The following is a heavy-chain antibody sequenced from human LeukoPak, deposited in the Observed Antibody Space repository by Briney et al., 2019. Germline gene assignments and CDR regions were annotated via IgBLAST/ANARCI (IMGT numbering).Heavy chain of an antibody. Sequence: GGSLRLSCAASGFTFSTYGMSWVRQAPGKGLEWVSGISGSGATIYYADSVKGRFTISRDNSKNTLYLQMNSLRAEDTAVYYCAKEGGYCSSTSCYGGGPDYWGQGTLVTVSS. CDR1: GFTFSTYG. V-gene: IGHV3-23*01. D-gene: IGHD2-2*01. J-gene: IGHJ4*02. CDR2: ISGSGATI. CDR3: AKEGGYCSSTSCYGGGPDY.